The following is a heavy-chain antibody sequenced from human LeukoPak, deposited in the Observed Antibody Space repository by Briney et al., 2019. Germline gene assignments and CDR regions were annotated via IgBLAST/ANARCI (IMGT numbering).Heavy chain of an antibody. J-gene: IGHJ4*02. V-gene: IGHV4-61*05. D-gene: IGHD2-2*02. Sequence: SETLSLTCTVSGGSISSSSYYWSWVRQPPGKGLEWIGYIYYSGSTNYNPSLKSRVTISVDTSKNQFSLKLSSVTAADTAVYYCARQTYQPLLYHKSYYFDYWGQGTLVTVSS. CDR3: ARQTYQPLLYHKSYYFDY. CDR2: IYYSGST. CDR1: GGSISSSSYY.